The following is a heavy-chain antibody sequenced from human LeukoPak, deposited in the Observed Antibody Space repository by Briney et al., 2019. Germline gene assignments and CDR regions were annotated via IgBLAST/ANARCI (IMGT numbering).Heavy chain of an antibody. Sequence: GGSLRLSCAASGFTFSSYGMHWVRQAPGKGLEWVAVIRYDGSNKYYADSVKGRFTISRDNSKNTLYLQMNSLRAEDTAVYYCAKDRLTEDILTGYYYWGQGTLVTVSS. D-gene: IGHD3-9*01. CDR2: IRYDGSNK. J-gene: IGHJ4*02. V-gene: IGHV3-30*02. CDR3: AKDRLTEDILTGYYY. CDR1: GFTFSSYG.